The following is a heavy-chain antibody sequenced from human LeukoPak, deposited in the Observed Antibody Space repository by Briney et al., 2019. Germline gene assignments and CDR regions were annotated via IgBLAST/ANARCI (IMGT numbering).Heavy chain of an antibody. CDR3: ARGPVGYYDFWRGYYGTNWFDP. Sequence: SETLSLTCTVSGGSISSSSYYWGWIRQPPGKGLEWIGSIYYSGSTYYNPSLKSRVTISVDTSKNQFSLKLSSVTVADTAVYYCARGPVGYYDFWRGYYGTNWFDPWGQGTLVTVSS. D-gene: IGHD3-3*01. CDR1: GGSISSSSYY. J-gene: IGHJ5*02. V-gene: IGHV4-39*07. CDR2: IYYSGST.